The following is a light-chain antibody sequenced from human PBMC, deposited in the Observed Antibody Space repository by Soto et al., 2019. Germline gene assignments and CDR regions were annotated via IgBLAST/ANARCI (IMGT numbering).Light chain of an antibody. CDR2: QAS. J-gene: IGKJ4*01. Sequence: DIQMTQSPSTLSGSVGDRVTITCRASQTISSWLAWYQQKPGKAPKLLIYQASRLESGVPSRFSASGSGTEFTLTISSLQPDDFATYYCQQYNGYRLAFGGGTKVDI. CDR1: QTISSW. CDR3: QQYNGYRLA. V-gene: IGKV1-5*03.